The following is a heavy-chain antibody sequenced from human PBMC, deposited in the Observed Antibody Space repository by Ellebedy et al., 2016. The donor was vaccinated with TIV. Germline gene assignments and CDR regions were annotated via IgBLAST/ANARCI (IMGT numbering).Heavy chain of an antibody. CDR1: GGSISSSNW. D-gene: IGHD3-10*01. J-gene: IGHJ6*02. CDR2: IYHSGST. CDR3: ARPLITMVRGVMGQPYGMDV. Sequence: SETLSLXCAVSGGSISSSNWWSWVRQPPGKGLEWIGEIYHSGSTNYNPSLKSRVTISVDTSKNQFSLKLSSVTAADTAVYYCARPLITMVRGVMGQPYGMDVWGQGTTVTVSS. V-gene: IGHV4-4*02.